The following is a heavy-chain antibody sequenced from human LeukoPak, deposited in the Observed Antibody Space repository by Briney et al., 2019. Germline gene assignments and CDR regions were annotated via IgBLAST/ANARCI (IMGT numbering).Heavy chain of an antibody. D-gene: IGHD3-22*01. V-gene: IGHV1-69*01. CDR1: GGTFSSYA. CDR3: ARGYYDSSGLKYWFDP. CDR2: IIPIFGTA. Sequence: EASVKVSCKASGGTFSSYAISWVRQAPGQGLEWMGGIIPIFGTANYAQKFQGRVTITADASTSTAYMELSSLRSEDTAVYYCARGYYDSSGLKYWFDPWGQGTLVTVSS. J-gene: IGHJ5*02.